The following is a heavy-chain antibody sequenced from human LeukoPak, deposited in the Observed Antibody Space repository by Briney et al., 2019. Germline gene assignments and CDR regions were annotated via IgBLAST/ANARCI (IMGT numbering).Heavy chain of an antibody. CDR3: AREINYCSYMDV. J-gene: IGHJ6*03. V-gene: IGHV4-59*01. CDR2: IYYSGST. Sequence: SDTLSLTCTLSRGSLRSYYRSWLRQPPGKGLEGIGYIYYSGSTNYNPSLKSRVTISVDTSKNQFSLKLSSVTAADTAVYYCAREINYCSYMDVWGKGTTVTVSS. CDR1: RGSLRSYY.